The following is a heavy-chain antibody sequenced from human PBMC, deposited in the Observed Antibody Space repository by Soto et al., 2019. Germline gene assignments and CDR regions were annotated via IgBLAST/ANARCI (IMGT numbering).Heavy chain of an antibody. Sequence: QVQLVESGGGLVKPGGSLRLSCAASGFTFSDYYMSWIRQAPGKGLECISYISTSSSYTNYADSVKGRFTISRDNAQNSPYLQMSTLRPEDTAVYYCAISWESRSSDVWGQATVVTVSS. J-gene: IGHJ3*01. CDR1: GFTFSDYY. CDR3: AISWESRSSDV. CDR2: ISTSSSYT. V-gene: IGHV3-11*05. D-gene: IGHD6-13*01.